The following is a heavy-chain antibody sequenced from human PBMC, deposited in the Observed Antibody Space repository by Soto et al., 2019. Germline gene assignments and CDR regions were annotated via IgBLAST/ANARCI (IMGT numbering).Heavy chain of an antibody. V-gene: IGHV3-30*18. CDR1: GFTFSSYA. Sequence: QVQLVESGGGVVQPGRSLRLSCAASGFTFSSYAIHWVRQAPGKGLEWVALISYEGRNKYYADSVKGRFTISRDNSKNTLYLQMNSLGAEDTAVYYCAKAERGAATPPFAYWGRGTLVTVSS. CDR3: AKAERGAATPPFAY. CDR2: ISYEGRNK. D-gene: IGHD5-12*01. J-gene: IGHJ4*02.